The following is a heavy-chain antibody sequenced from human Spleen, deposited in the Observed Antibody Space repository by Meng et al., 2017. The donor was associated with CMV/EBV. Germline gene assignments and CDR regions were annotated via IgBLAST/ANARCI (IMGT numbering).Heavy chain of an antibody. CDR3: ASALGADDSDGYYYGLFDY. D-gene: IGHD3-22*01. Sequence: ISGVTYYWGWVRQPPGKWLEWIGSLFYRGNTYYTPSLKSRLTISVGTSKNQFFLRLTSVTAADTAVYFCASALGADDSDGYYYGLFDYWGQGTLVTVSS. V-gene: IGHV4-39*01. J-gene: IGHJ4*02. CDR1: ISGVTYY. CDR2: LFYRGNT.